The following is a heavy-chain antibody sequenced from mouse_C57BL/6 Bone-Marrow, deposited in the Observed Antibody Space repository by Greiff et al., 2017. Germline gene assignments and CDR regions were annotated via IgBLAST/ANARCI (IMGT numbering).Heavy chain of an antibody. CDR1: GYTFTSYW. CDR3: ARDKIPIGLRYFDY. CDR2: FDPNSGGT. D-gene: IGHD3-1*01. Sequence: QVQLKQPGAELVKPGASVKLSCKASGYTFTSYWMHWVKQRPGRGLEWIGRFDPNSGGTKYNEKFKCKATLTVDKPSSSAYMQLSRLTFDDSAVYDCARDKIPIGLRYFDYWGQGTTLTVSS. J-gene: IGHJ2*01. V-gene: IGHV1-72*01.